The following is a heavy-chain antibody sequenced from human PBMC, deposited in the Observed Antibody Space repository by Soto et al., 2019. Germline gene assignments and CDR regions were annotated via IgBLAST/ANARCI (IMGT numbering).Heavy chain of an antibody. D-gene: IGHD4-17*01. CDR1: GGSISSSSYY. CDR3: ARHRLRDYCYGMDV. CDR2: IYYSGST. Sequence: PSETLSLTCTVSGGSISSSSYYWGWIRQPPGKGLEWIGSIYYSGSTYYNPSLKSRVTISVDTSKNQFSLKLSSVTAADTAVYYCARHRLRDYCYGMDVWGQGTTVTVSS. V-gene: IGHV4-39*01. J-gene: IGHJ6*02.